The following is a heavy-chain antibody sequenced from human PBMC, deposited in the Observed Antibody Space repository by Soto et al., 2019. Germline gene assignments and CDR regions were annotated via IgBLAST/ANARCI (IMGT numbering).Heavy chain of an antibody. CDR1: GGTFSSYA. CDR2: IIPIFGTA. Sequence: ASVKVSCKASGGTFSSYAISWVRQAPGQGVEWMGGIIPIFGTANYAQKFQGRVTITADESTSTAYMELSRLRSEDTAVYYCARESGMVRGVTPSLHYGMDVWGQGTTVTVSS. V-gene: IGHV1-69*13. J-gene: IGHJ6*02. CDR3: ARESGMVRGVTPSLHYGMDV. D-gene: IGHD3-10*01.